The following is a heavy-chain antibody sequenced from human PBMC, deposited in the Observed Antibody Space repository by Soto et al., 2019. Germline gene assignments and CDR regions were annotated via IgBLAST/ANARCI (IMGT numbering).Heavy chain of an antibody. CDR1: GVSINSGDYS. D-gene: IGHD3-10*01. V-gene: IGHV4-30-2*01. Sequence: QLQLQESGSGLVKPSQTLSLTCAVSGVSINSGDYSWSWIRQPPGKGLEWIGYIYHSGSTTYNPSLKSRLTISLDRSNNQISLKLNSVTAADTAVYYCVSDFGSGSYRFDYWGQGTLVTVSS. CDR3: VSDFGSGSYRFDY. CDR2: IYHSGST. J-gene: IGHJ4*02.